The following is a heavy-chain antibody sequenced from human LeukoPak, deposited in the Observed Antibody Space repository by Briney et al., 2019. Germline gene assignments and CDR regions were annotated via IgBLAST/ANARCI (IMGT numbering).Heavy chain of an antibody. J-gene: IGHJ4*02. CDR3: AREKTYYDFWSGPSD. D-gene: IGHD3-3*01. CDR2: ISAYNGNT. Sequence: ASVKVSCKASGYTFTSYGISWVRQAPGQGLEWMGWISAYNGNTNYAQKLQGRVTMTTDTSTSTAYMELRSLRSDDTAVYYCAREKTYYDFWSGPSDWGQGTLVTVSS. V-gene: IGHV1-18*01. CDR1: GYTFTSYG.